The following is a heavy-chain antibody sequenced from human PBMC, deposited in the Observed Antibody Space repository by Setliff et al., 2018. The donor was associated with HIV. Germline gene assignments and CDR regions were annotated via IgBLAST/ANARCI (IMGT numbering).Heavy chain of an antibody. CDR2: INSDGSST. CDR1: GFTLSNYW. Sequence: PGGSLRLSCAASGFTLSNYWMSWVRQDPGKGLVWVSRINSDGSSTSYADSVKGRFTISRDNSKNTLYLQMNSLRAEDTAVYYCAKRSSYSSSWYYSDYWGQGTRVTVSS. CDR3: AKRSSYSSSWYYSDY. J-gene: IGHJ4*02. V-gene: IGHV3-74*01. D-gene: IGHD6-13*01.